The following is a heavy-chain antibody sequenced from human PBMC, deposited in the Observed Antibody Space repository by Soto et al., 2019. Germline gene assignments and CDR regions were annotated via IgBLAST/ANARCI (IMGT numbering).Heavy chain of an antibody. CDR2: ISNDGSNE. Sequence: GGSLRLSCAGSGFTFRWFGMNWVRQAPGKGLEWVARISNDGSNEYYVDSVKGRFTISRDNSKNTLYLQMDSLRAEDTAVYYCARTPPSPSGWYYFDYWGQGTLVTVSS. J-gene: IGHJ4*02. D-gene: IGHD6-19*01. CDR3: ARTPPSPSGWYYFDY. CDR1: GFTFRWFG. V-gene: IGHV3-30*03.